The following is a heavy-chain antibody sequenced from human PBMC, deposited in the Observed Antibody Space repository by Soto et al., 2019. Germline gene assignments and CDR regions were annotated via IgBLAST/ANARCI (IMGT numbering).Heavy chain of an antibody. CDR2: IYQSGSS. Sequence: SETLSLTCGVSGGSISSGGYSWNWIRQPPGKGLEWIGYIYQSGSSYYNPSLKSRVTISIDRSKNQFSLKLSSVTAADTAMYYCARAHYYYGMDVWGQGTTVTVS. CDR3: ARAHYYYGMDV. CDR1: GGSISSGGYS. J-gene: IGHJ6*01. V-gene: IGHV4-30-2*01.